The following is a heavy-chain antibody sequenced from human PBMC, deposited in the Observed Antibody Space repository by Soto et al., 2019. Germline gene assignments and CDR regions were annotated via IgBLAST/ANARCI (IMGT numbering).Heavy chain of an antibody. Sequence: QVQLVEAGGGVVQPGRSLRLSCAASGFRFSNYGMHWVRQAPGKGLEWVAVIWSDGSNRYHADSVKGRFTISRDNSKNTLYLQMNSLRVGDTAVYYCARGAGDSKAGWFDPWGQGTLVTVSS. V-gene: IGHV3-33*01. J-gene: IGHJ5*02. CDR2: IWSDGSNR. CDR1: GFRFSNYG. D-gene: IGHD4-17*01. CDR3: ARGAGDSKAGWFDP.